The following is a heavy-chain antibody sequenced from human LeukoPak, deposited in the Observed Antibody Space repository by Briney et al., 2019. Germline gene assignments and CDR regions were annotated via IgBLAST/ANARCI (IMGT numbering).Heavy chain of an antibody. CDR3: ARGDCSGSICYSPMDV. CDR1: GSSINSGYY. D-gene: IGHD2-21*01. V-gene: IGHV4-38-2*02. CDR2: IYRSGST. J-gene: IGHJ6*03. Sequence: PSETLSLTCTVSGSSINSGYYWVWIWQPPGKGLEWIGSIYRSGSTNYNPSLKSRVTISVDTSKNQFSLKVSSVTAADTAVYYCARGDCSGSICYSPMDVWGTGTTVTVSS.